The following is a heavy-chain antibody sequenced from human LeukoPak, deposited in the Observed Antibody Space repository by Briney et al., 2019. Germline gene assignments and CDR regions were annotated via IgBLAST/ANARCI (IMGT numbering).Heavy chain of an antibody. J-gene: IGHJ4*02. CDR3: AREGDY. CDR2: ISSSGSI. CDR1: GFTFSDNY. V-gene: IGHV3-11*04. Sequence: GGSLRLSCAASGFTFSDNYMSWIRQAPGKGLEWVSYISSSGSIYYADSVKGRFTIFRDNAKNSLYLQMNSLRAEDTAVYYCAREGDYWGQGILVTVSS.